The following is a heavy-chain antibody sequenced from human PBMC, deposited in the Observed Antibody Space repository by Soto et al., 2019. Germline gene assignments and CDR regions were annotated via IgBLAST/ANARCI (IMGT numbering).Heavy chain of an antibody. CDR1: GGSISSSSYY. J-gene: IGHJ6*03. Sequence: SETLSLTCTVSGGSISSSSYYWGWIRQPPGKGLEWIGSIYYSGSTYYNPSLKSRVTISVDTSKNQFSLKLSSVTAADTAVYYCARTQITFFGVVERGGDYYYYYMDVWGKGTTVTVSS. V-gene: IGHV4-39*01. D-gene: IGHD3-3*01. CDR3: ARTQITFFGVVERGGDYYYYYMDV. CDR2: IYYSGST.